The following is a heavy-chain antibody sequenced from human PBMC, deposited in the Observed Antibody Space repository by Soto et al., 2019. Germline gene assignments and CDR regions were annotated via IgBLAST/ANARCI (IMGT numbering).Heavy chain of an antibody. CDR2: IYHSGST. J-gene: IGHJ4*02. V-gene: IGHV4-4*02. Sequence: QVQLQESGPGLVKPSGTLSLTCAVSGGSISSSNWWRWVRQPPGKGLEWIGEIYHSGSTNYNPSLKSRVTTSVDKSKNQFSRKLSSVTAADTAVYYCECSGGTGSLDYLGQGTLVTVSS. CDR1: GGSISSSNW. D-gene: IGHD2-15*01. CDR3: ECSGGTGSLDY.